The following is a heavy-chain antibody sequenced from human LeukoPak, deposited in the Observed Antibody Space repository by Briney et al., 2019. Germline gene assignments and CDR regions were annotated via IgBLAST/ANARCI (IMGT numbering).Heavy chain of an antibody. V-gene: IGHV3-33*01. CDR2: IWSDGSNK. CDR3: ASEAYHDFWSGYSGDY. D-gene: IGHD3-3*01. CDR1: GFPFSNYG. J-gene: IGHJ4*02. Sequence: PGRSLRLSCAASGFPFSNYGMHWVRQAPGKGLEWVAVIWSDGSNKYYANSVKGRFTISRDTSKNTLFLQMNSLRAEDTAVYYCASEAYHDFWSGYSGDYWGQGTLVTVSS.